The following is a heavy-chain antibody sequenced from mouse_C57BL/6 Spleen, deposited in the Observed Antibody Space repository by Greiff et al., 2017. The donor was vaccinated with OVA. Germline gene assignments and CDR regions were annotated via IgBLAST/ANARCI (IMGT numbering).Heavy chain of an antibody. CDR3: AYRYWYFDV. Sequence: QVQLQQSGAELMKPGASVKLSCTASGYTFTGYWIEWVQQRPGQGLEWIGEIIPGSGSTYYNDKFKGKATFTADTSSNTAYMQLSSLTTEDSAIYYGAYRYWYFDVWGKGTTVTVSS. CDR1: GYTFTGYW. V-gene: IGHV1-9*01. J-gene: IGHJ1*03. D-gene: IGHD1-1*01. CDR2: IIPGSGST.